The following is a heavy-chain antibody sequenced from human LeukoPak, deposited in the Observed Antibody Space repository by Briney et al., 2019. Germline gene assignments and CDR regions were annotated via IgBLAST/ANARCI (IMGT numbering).Heavy chain of an antibody. Sequence: GGSLRLSCTASGFTFSSYSMNWVRQAPGKGLEWVSYISSSSTIYYADSVKGRFTISRDNAKNSLYLQMNSLRAEDTAVYYCARDRGDYWGQGTLVTVSS. V-gene: IGHV3-48*01. CDR2: ISSSSTI. J-gene: IGHJ4*02. CDR1: GFTFSSYS. CDR3: ARDRGDY.